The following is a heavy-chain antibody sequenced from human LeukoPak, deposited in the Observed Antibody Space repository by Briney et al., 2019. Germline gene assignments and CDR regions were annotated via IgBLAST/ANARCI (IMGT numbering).Heavy chain of an antibody. CDR2: IYYSGTT. D-gene: IGHD4/OR15-4a*01. Sequence: PSETLTLTCTVSSGSISSDYWSWIRQPPGKGLEWIGYIYYSGTTNYNPSLKSRVTMSVDTSNKLFSLKLSSVTAADTAVYYCARSNYFFDYWGQGALVTVSS. V-gene: IGHV4-59*01. CDR1: SGSISSDY. J-gene: IGHJ4*02. CDR3: ARSNYFFDY.